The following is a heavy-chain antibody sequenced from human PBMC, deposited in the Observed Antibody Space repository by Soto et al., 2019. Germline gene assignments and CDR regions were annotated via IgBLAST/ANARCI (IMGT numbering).Heavy chain of an antibody. V-gene: IGHV1-69*13. CDR1: GGTFSSYT. Sequence: GASVKVSCKASGGTFSSYTISWVRQAPGQGLEWMGGIIPIFGTANYAQKFQGRVTITADESTSTAYMELSSLRSEDTAVYYCARGNHRWLQLWYFDLWGRGTLVTVYS. D-gene: IGHD5-12*01. CDR3: ARGNHRWLQLWYFDL. J-gene: IGHJ2*01. CDR2: IIPIFGTA.